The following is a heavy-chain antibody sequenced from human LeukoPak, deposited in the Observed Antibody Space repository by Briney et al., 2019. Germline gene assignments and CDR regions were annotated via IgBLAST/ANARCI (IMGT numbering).Heavy chain of an antibody. CDR3: ARAPLSAPFDY. D-gene: IGHD2/OR15-2a*01. J-gene: IGHJ4*02. V-gene: IGHV4-59*01. Sequence: PSETLSLTCAVSGGSISSNYWSWIRQPPGKGLEWIGYISYSGSTNYNPSLKSRVTISVDTSKNQFSLRLSSVTAADTAMYYCARAPLSAPFDYWGRGILVTVSS. CDR2: ISYSGST. CDR1: GGSISSNY.